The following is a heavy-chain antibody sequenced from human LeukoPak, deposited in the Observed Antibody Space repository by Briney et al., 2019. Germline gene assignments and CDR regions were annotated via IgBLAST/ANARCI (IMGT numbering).Heavy chain of an antibody. D-gene: IGHD3-16*02. J-gene: IGHJ4*02. CDR1: GYTFSGYY. CDR3: ARGGQIYDYVWGSYLEF. CDR2: INPNSGGT. V-gene: IGHV1-2*02. Sequence: ASVKVSCKASGYTFSGYYLHWVRQAPGQGLEWMGWINPNSGGTNSAQKFQGRVTMTRDTSIITAYMELSRLRSDDTAVYYCARGGQIYDYVWGSYLEFWGQGTLVTVSS.